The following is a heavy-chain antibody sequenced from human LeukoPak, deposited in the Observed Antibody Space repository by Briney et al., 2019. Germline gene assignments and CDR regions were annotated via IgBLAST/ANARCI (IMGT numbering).Heavy chain of an antibody. CDR3: ARYDGGATADF. CDR1: GYSLTNYW. J-gene: IGHJ4*02. V-gene: IGHV5-51*01. Sequence: GESLKISCKVSGYSLTNYWIAWVRQKPGKGLEWMGIVFPADSDTRSSPSFQGQVTISADKSINTAYLQWTSLKASDTAIYYCARYDGGATADFWGQGTLVTVSS. CDR2: VFPADSDT. D-gene: IGHD1-26*01.